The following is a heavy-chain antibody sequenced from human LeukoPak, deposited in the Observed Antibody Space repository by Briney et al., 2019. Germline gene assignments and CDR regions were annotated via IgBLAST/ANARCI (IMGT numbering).Heavy chain of an antibody. J-gene: IGHJ4*02. CDR2: IYYSGST. CDR1: GGPISSGGYY. D-gene: IGHD3-22*01. CDR3: ARGTYYYDSSGYLLPFDY. V-gene: IGHV4-31*03. Sequence: SETLSLTCTVSGGPISSGGYYWSWIRQHPGKGLEWIGYIYYSGSTYYNPSLKSRVTISVDTSKNQFSLKLSSVTAADTAVYYCARGTYYYDSSGYLLPFDYWGQGTLVTVSS.